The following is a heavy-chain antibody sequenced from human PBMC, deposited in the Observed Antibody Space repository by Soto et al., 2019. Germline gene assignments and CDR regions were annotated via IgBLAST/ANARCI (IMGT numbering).Heavy chain of an antibody. CDR2: ISSSSTSS. V-gene: IGHV3-11*05. CDR3: ARDNGGTFDY. D-gene: IGHD2-8*01. CDR1: GFTFSDSY. J-gene: IGHJ4*02. Sequence: QVLLVEYGGGLVKPGGSLRLSCAASGFTFSDSYMSWIRQAPGKGLEWVSYISSSSTSSNYADSMKGRFTISRDNAKNSLYLQRNSLRAEDSAVYYCARDNGGTFDYWGQGTLVTVSS.